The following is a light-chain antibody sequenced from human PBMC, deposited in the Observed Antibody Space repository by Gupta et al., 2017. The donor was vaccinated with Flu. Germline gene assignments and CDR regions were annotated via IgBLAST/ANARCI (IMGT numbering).Light chain of an antibody. V-gene: IGLV6-57*01. J-gene: IGLJ3*02. CDR2: EDN. Sequence: TGNISGTRSSDNIDSNYVQWYQQRPGTSPNPVIYEDNRRPSGVPDRFSGSIDRSANSASLTITGQGGEDEDDYGRQANDSSSQVFGGGTTGTVL. CDR3: QANDSSSQV. CDR1: SDNIDSNY.